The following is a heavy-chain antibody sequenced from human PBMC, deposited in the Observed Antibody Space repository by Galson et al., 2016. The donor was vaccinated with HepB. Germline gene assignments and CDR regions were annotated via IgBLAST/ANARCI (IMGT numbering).Heavy chain of an antibody. J-gene: IGHJ6*02. D-gene: IGHD3-10*01. CDR3: ARVITMVRGILKQRDYYGMDV. CDR1: GFTFSTYG. Sequence: SLRLSCAAPGFTFSTYGMSWVRQAPGKGLEWVSVISGSGGSTYYADSVKGRFTSSRDNSKNTLYLQMNSLRAEDTAVYYCARVITMVRGILKQRDYYGMDVWGQGTTVTVSS. CDR2: ISGSGGST. V-gene: IGHV3-23*01.